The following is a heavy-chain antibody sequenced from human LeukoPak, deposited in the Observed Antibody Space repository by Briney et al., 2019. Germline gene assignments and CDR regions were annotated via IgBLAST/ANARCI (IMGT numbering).Heavy chain of an antibody. J-gene: IGHJ4*02. CDR3: AKDVSSNWYD. Sequence: GGSLRLSCAASGFTFSNYAMSWVRQAPGKGLDWVSTVTGSGSNTFYADSVKGRFTISRDNSKNTLYLQMNSLRAEDTAIYYCAKDVSSNWYDWGQGTLVTVSS. CDR1: GFTFSNYA. CDR2: VTGSGSNT. D-gene: IGHD6-13*01. V-gene: IGHV3-23*01.